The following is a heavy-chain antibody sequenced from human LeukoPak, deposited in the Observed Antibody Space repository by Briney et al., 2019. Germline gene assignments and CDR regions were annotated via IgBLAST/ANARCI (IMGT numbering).Heavy chain of an antibody. V-gene: IGHV3-33*01. J-gene: IGHJ4*02. CDR1: GFTLSSYG. D-gene: IGHD3-3*01. Sequence: GGSPRLSCAASGFTLSSYGMHWVRQAPGKGLEWVAVIWFDGTNKYYRDSVKGRFTISRDNSKNTLYLQMNSLRAEDTAVYYCARGGYDLWSGYRIDYWGQGTLVTVSS. CDR2: IWFDGTNK. CDR3: ARGGYDLWSGYRIDY.